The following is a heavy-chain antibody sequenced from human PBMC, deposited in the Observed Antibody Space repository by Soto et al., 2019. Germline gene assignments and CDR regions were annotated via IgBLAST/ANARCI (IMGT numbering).Heavy chain of an antibody. D-gene: IGHD4-4*01. J-gene: IGHJ6*03. CDR1: GFTFSNAW. CDR2: IKSKTDGGTT. Sequence: GGSLRLSCAASGFTFSNAWMSWVRQAPGKGLEWVGRIKSKTDGGTTDYAAPVKGRFTISRDDSKNTLYLQMNSLKTEDTAVYYCTTDPDLKQYSPNYYYYYYMDVWGKGTMVTVSS. V-gene: IGHV3-15*01. CDR3: TTDPDLKQYSPNYYYYYYMDV.